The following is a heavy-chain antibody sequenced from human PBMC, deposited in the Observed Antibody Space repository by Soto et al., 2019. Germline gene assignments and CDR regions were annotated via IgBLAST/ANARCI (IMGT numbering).Heavy chain of an antibody. Sequence: SETLSLTCTVSGGSISSSSYYWGWIRQPPGKGLEWIGSIYYSGSTYYNPSLKSRVTISVDTSKNQFSLKLSSVTAADTAVYYCARHDYAHSNWFDPWGQGTLVTVSS. CDR1: GGSISSSSYY. D-gene: IGHD4-17*01. CDR3: ARHDYAHSNWFDP. V-gene: IGHV4-39*01. CDR2: IYYSGST. J-gene: IGHJ5*02.